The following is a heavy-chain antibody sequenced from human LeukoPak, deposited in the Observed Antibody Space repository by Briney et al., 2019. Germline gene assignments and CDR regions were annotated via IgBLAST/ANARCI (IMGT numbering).Heavy chain of an antibody. D-gene: IGHD6-13*01. J-gene: IGHJ6*02. Sequence: AGGSLRLSCAASGFTVSSNYMSWVRQAPGKGLEWVSVIYSGGSTYYADSVKGQFTISRHNSKNTLYLQMNSLRAEDTAVYYCARDLIAAAGTLGYYYYYGMDVWGQGTTVTVSS. CDR2: IYSGGST. CDR1: GFTVSSNY. CDR3: ARDLIAAAGTLGYYYYYGMDV. V-gene: IGHV3-53*04.